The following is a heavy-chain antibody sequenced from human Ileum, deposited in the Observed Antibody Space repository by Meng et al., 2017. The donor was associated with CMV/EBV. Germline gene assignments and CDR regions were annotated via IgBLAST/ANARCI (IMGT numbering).Heavy chain of an antibody. J-gene: IGHJ4*02. CDR3: ARIIVSRGYSFDY. CDR1: GYTFTTFG. CDR2: INPNSGST. D-gene: IGHD5-18*01. Sequence: QIQLVQSGAEVKQPGASVRVSCNASGYTFTTFGFTWVRQAPGQGLEWMGWINPNSGSTNYAQKFQGRVTMTRDTSISTAYMELNRLTSDDTAMYFCARIIVSRGYSFDYWGQGTLVTVSS. V-gene: IGHV1-2*02.